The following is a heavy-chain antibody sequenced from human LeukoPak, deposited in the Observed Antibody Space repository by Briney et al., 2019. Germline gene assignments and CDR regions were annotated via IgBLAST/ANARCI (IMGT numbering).Heavy chain of an antibody. V-gene: IGHV1-69-2*01. Sequence: ASVKISCKASGYTFTDYYMHWVQQAPGKGLEWMGRVDPEDGETIYAEKFQGRVTITADTSTDTAYMELSSLRSEDTAVYYCATGIAARRRGGEYYYYYYMDVWGKGTTVTVSS. CDR1: GYTFTDYY. CDR2: VDPEDGET. J-gene: IGHJ6*03. CDR3: ATGIAARRRGGEYYYYYYMDV. D-gene: IGHD6-6*01.